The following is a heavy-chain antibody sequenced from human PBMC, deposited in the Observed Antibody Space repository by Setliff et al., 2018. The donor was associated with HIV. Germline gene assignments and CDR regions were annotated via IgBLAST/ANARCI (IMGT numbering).Heavy chain of an antibody. Sequence: LSLTCTVSGDSISNYYWSWVRQAPGKGLEWVSYISGKRTSIYYADSVKGRFTISRDNDNNSLYLQMSGLSAEDTAVYYCARGPTTVTNYYYYYMDVWGKGTTVTVSS. J-gene: IGHJ6*03. CDR1: GDSISNYY. CDR3: ARGPTTVTNYYYYYMDV. V-gene: IGHV3-11*04. D-gene: IGHD4-17*01. CDR2: ISGKRTSI.